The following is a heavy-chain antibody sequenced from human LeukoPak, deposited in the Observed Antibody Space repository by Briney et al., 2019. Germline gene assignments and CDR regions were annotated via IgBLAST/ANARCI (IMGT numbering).Heavy chain of an antibody. CDR2: ISSSSSYI. CDR1: GFTFSSYC. D-gene: IGHD6-19*01. Sequence: GGSLRLSCAASGFTFSSYCINWVRQAPGKGLEWVSSISSSSSYIYYVDSVKGRFTISRDNAKNSLFLQMNSLRAEDTAVYYCARGLWGVAGRGDAFDIWGQGTMVTVSS. CDR3: ARGLWGVAGRGDAFDI. J-gene: IGHJ3*02. V-gene: IGHV3-21*01.